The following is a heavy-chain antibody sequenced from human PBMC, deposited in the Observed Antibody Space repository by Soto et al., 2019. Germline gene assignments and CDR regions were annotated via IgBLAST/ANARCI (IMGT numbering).Heavy chain of an antibody. CDR2: ISYDGSNK. J-gene: IGHJ4*02. CDR3: AKDIEGYYDFWSGFGQLDY. Sequence: GGSLRLSCAASGFTFSSSGMHWVRQAPGKGLEWVAVISYDGSNKYYADSVKGRFTISRDNSKNTLYLQMNSLRAEDTAVYYCAKDIEGYYDFWSGFGQLDYWGQGTLVTVSS. D-gene: IGHD3-3*01. CDR1: GFTFSSSG. V-gene: IGHV3-30*18.